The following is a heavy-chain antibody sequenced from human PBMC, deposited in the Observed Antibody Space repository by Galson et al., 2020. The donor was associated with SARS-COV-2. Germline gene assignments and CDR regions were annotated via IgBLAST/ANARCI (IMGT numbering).Heavy chain of an antibody. D-gene: IGHD6-13*01. CDR3: ATDFSYSSSWYVNY. CDR2: FDPEDGET. J-gene: IGHJ4*02. Sequence: ASVKVSCKVSGYTLTELSMHWVRQAPGKGLEWMGGFDPEDGETIYAQKFQGRVTMTEDTFTDTAYMELSSLRSEDTAVYYCATDFSYSSSWYVNYWGQGTLVTVSS. CDR1: GYTLTELS. V-gene: IGHV1-24*01.